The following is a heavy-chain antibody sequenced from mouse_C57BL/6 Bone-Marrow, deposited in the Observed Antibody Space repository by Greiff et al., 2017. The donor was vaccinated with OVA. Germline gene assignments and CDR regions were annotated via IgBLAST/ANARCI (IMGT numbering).Heavy chain of an antibody. Sequence: DVQLVESGGGLVKPGGSLKLSCAASGFTFSSYAMSWVRQTPEKRLEWVATISDGGSYTYYPDNVKGRFTISRDNAKNNLYLQMSHLKSEDTAMYYCTLTGSRDYAMDYWGQGTSVTVSS. CDR1: GFTFSSYA. V-gene: IGHV5-4*01. J-gene: IGHJ4*01. CDR2: ISDGGSYT. D-gene: IGHD4-1*01. CDR3: TLTGSRDYAMDY.